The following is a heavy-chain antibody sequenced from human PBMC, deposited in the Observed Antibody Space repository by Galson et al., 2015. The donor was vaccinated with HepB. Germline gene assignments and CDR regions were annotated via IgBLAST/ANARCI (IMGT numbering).Heavy chain of an antibody. CDR3: AKQYSSSWYYFDY. CDR1: GFTFSSYA. J-gene: IGHJ4*02. V-gene: IGHV3-23*01. D-gene: IGHD6-13*01. Sequence: SLRLSCAASGFTFSSYAMSWVRQAPGKGLEWVSAISGSGGSTYYADSVKGRFTISRDNSKNTLYLQMNSLRAEDTAVYYCAKQYSSSWYYFDYWGQGTLVTVSS. CDR2: ISGSGGST.